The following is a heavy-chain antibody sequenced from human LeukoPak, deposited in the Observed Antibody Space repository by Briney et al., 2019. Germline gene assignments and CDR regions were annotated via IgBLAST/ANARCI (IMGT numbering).Heavy chain of an antibody. J-gene: IGHJ4*02. V-gene: IGHV4-59*01. CDR1: GGSISSYY. Sequence: SETLSLTCTVSGGSISSYYWSWVRQPPGKGLEWIGYIYYSGSTNYNPSLKSRVTISVDTSKNQFSLKLSSVTAADTAVYYCARALGNYWGQGTLVTVSS. CDR2: IYYSGST. CDR3: ARALGNY.